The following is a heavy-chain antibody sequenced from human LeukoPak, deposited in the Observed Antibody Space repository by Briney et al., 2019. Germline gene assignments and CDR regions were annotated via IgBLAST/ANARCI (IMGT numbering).Heavy chain of an antibody. CDR1: GYTFTSYG. D-gene: IGHD2-2*01. J-gene: IGHJ1*01. Sequence: ASVKVSCKASGYTFTSYGISWVRQAPGQGLEWMGWISAYNGNTNYAQKLQGRVTMTTDTSTSTAYMELRSLRSDDTAVYYYARDQDMFLPAEYFQHWGQGTLVTVSS. CDR3: ARDQDMFLPAEYFQH. V-gene: IGHV1-18*01. CDR2: ISAYNGNT.